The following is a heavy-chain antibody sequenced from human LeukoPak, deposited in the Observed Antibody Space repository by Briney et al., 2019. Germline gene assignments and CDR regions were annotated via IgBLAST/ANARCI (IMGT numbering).Heavy chain of an antibody. CDR2: ISSSGSTI. CDR3: ARGQWADYDILTGYYSSSLFWEH. J-gene: IGHJ4*02. D-gene: IGHD3-9*01. Sequence: QTGGSLRLSCVASGFTFSSYWMNWVRQAPGKGLEWVSYISSSGSTIYYADSVKGRFTISRDNAKNSLYLQMNSLRAEDTAVYYCARGQWADYDILTGYYSSSLFWEHWGQGTLVTVSS. V-gene: IGHV3-48*03. CDR1: GFTFSSYW.